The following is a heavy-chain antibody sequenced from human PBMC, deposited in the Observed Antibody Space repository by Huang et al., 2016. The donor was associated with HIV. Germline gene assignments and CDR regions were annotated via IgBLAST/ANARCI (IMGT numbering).Heavy chain of an antibody. CDR2: ICPGGSVT. CDR3: TRLFPELESFYTPLYRGGTHNWFDP. J-gene: IGHJ5*02. CDR1: GYKFSSYW. D-gene: IGHD3-10*01. Sequence: EVQLVQSGAEVRKPGESLRISCKTSGYKFSSYWIAWVRQKHGRGLECMCSICPGGSVTMYSLSFESQVTMSVDKSTTPAYLQWGGLKASDSALYFCTRLFPELESFYTPLYRGGTHNWFDPWGQGTLVIVS. V-gene: IGHV5-51*01.